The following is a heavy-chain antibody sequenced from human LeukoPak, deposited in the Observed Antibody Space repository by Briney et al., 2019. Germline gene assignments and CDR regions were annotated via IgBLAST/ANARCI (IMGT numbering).Heavy chain of an antibody. Sequence: PSETLSLTCTVSGGSSSSYYWSWIRQPAGKGLEWIGRIYTSGSTNYNPSLKSRVTISVDKSKNQFSLKLSSVTAADTAVYYCEREHWYYDFWSGYGNFDYWGQGTLVTVSS. V-gene: IGHV4-4*07. J-gene: IGHJ4*02. D-gene: IGHD3-3*01. CDR2: IYTSGST. CDR3: EREHWYYDFWSGYGNFDY. CDR1: GGSSSSYY.